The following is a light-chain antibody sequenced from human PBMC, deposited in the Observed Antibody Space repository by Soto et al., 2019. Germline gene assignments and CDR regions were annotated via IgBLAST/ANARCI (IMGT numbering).Light chain of an antibody. CDR3: QQYGSSPST. J-gene: IGKJ1*01. CDR2: GAS. CDR1: QSVSSSY. Sequence: EIVLTQSPGTLSLSPGERATLSCRASQSVSSSYLAWYQQKPGQPPRLLIYGASSRATGIPDRFSGSGSGTDFTFTISSLEPEDFAVYYCQQYGSSPSTFGQGTKVEIK. V-gene: IGKV3-20*01.